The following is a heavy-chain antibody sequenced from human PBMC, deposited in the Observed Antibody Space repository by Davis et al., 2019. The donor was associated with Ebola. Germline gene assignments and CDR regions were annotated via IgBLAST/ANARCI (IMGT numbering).Heavy chain of an antibody. CDR3: AKDFYGSGSYIDA. V-gene: IGHV3-9*01. Sequence: SLKISCATSGLTFDNYAMHWFRQAPGKGLEWVSGITSNSGTTAYADSVKGRFTISRDNAKDSLYLQMNSLRIEDTDFYYCAKDFYGSGSYIDAWGQGTLVAVSS. D-gene: IGHD3-10*01. CDR2: ITSNSGTT. J-gene: IGHJ5*02. CDR1: GLTFDNYA.